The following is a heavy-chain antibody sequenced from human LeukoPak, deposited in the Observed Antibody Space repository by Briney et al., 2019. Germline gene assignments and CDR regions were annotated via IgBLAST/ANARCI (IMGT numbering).Heavy chain of an antibody. J-gene: IGHJ6*02. CDR2: ISGGGATT. V-gene: IGHV3-43*02. CDR3: AKDSLPGGLAVAGSDDGLDV. D-gene: IGHD6-19*01. Sequence: GGSLRLSCAASGFNFDDCSMHWVRQAPGKGLEWVSLISGGGATTYYVDSVKDRFTISRDNSKNSLHLQMNSLRTEDSALYYCAKDSLPGGLAVAGSDDGLDVWGQGTTVTVSS. CDR1: GFNFDDCS.